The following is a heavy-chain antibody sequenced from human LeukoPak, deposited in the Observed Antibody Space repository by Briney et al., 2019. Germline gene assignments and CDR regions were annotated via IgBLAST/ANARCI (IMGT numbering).Heavy chain of an antibody. CDR2: ISSSGSTI. CDR3: AKDDRWLQFCC. Sequence: GGSLRLSCAASGFTFSDYYMSWIRQAPGKGLEWVSYISSSGSTIYYADSVRGRFTISRDNSRNTLYLQMNSLRAEDTAVYYCAKDDRWLQFCCWGQGTLVTVSA. V-gene: IGHV3-11*01. D-gene: IGHD5-24*01. CDR1: GFTFSDYY. J-gene: IGHJ4*02.